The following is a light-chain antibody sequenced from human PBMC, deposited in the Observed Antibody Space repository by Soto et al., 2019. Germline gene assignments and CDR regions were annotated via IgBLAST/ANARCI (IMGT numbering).Light chain of an antibody. J-gene: IGLJ2*01. V-gene: IGLV2-8*01. CDR1: SSDVGDYNY. CDR3: SSYAGSNNYVV. CDR2: EVV. Sequence: QSVLTQPPSASGSPGQSVTISCTGTSSDVGDYNYVSWYQHHPGKAPKLMIYEVVKRPSGVPDRFSGSKSGNTASLTVSGLQAEDEADYYCSSYAGSNNYVVFGGGTKLTVL.